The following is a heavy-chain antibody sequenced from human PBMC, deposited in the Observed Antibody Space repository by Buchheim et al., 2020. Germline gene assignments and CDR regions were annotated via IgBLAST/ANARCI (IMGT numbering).Heavy chain of an antibody. D-gene: IGHD3-10*01. Sequence: QVQLVESGGGVVQPGRSLRLSCAASGFTFSSYGMHWVRQAPGKGLEWVAVISYDGSNKYYADSVKGRFTISRDNSKKTLYLQMNSLRAEDTAVYYCAKDLYGSETFDYWGQGTL. V-gene: IGHV3-30*18. CDR1: GFTFSSYG. CDR3: AKDLYGSETFDY. J-gene: IGHJ4*02. CDR2: ISYDGSNK.